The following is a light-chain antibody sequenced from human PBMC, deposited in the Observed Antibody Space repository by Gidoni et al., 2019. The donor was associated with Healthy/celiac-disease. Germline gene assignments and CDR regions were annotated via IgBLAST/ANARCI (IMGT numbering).Light chain of an antibody. CDR3: QQDYSTPLT. CDR1: QSVLYSSNNKNY. Sequence: DIVMTQSPDSLAVSLGERATINCKSSQSVLYSSNNKNYVAWYQQKPGQPPKLLIYWASTRESGVPDRFSGSGSGTDFTLTISSLQAEDVAVYYCQQDYSTPLTFGQXTKVEIK. J-gene: IGKJ1*01. V-gene: IGKV4-1*01. CDR2: WAS.